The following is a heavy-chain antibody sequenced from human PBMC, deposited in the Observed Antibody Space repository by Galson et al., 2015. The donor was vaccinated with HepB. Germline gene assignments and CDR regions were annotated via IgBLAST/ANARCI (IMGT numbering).Heavy chain of an antibody. Sequence: SVKVSCKASGYTFTVYYMYWVRQAPGQGLEWMGRINPNSGGADYAEKFQGRVTMTRDTSISTAYMELSRLRSDDTAVYYCARGGGYCSGYNCFGSDYWGQGTLVTVSS. J-gene: IGHJ4*02. CDR3: ARGGGYCSGYNCFGSDY. V-gene: IGHV1-2*06. CDR2: INPNSGGA. CDR1: GYTFTVYY. D-gene: IGHD2-15*01.